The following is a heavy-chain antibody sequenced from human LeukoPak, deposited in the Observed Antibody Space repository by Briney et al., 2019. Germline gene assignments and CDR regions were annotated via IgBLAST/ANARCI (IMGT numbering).Heavy chain of an antibody. CDR3: ARRSPEISGPIDY. CDR1: GVTFNSYS. Sequence: GGSLRLSCAASGVTFNSYSMNWVRQAPGKGLEWVSYISSSSSTKYYSDSVKGRFTISRDNAKNSLYLQMNSLRAEDTAVYYCARRSPEISGPIDYWGQGTLVTVSS. CDR2: ISSSSSTK. D-gene: IGHD3-3*01. V-gene: IGHV3-48*01. J-gene: IGHJ4*02.